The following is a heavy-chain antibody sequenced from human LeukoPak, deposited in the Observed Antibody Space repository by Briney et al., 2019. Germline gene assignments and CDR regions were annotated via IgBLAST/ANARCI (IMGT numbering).Heavy chain of an antibody. D-gene: IGHD2-2*01. CDR2: IKSKTDGGTT. CDR3: TTEADCSSTSCYGDFDY. Sequence: GGSLRLSCAASGFTFSSYEMNWVRQAPGKGLEWVGRIKSKTDGGTTDYAAPVKGRFTISRDDSKNTLYLQMNSLKTEDTAVYYCTTEADCSSTSCYGDFDYWGQGTLVTVSS. CDR1: GFTFSSYE. J-gene: IGHJ4*02. V-gene: IGHV3-15*01.